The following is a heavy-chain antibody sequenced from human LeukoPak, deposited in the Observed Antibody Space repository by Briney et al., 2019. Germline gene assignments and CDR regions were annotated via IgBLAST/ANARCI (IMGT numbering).Heavy chain of an antibody. CDR2: ISSSSSYI. CDR1: GFTFSSYS. CDR3: AKDRPLDTIFGVVIRRPYYFDY. J-gene: IGHJ4*02. V-gene: IGHV3-21*04. D-gene: IGHD3-3*01. Sequence: GGSLRLSCAASGFTFSSYSMNWVRQAPGKGLEWVSSISSSSSYIYYADSVKGRFTISRDNSKNTLYLQMNSLRAEDTAVYYCAKDRPLDTIFGVVIRRPYYFDYWGQGTLVTVSS.